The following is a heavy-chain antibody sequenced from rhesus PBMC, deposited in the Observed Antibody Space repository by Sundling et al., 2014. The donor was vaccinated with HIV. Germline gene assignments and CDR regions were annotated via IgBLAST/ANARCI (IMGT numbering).Heavy chain of an antibody. CDR2: INGKGGNT. CDR1: GVSINTYW. J-gene: IGHJ3*01. D-gene: IGHD5-24*01. CDR3: ARVYSGFSYDAFDF. Sequence: QVQLQESGPGLVKPSETLSLSCAVSGVSINTYWWGWIRQAPGKGLEWIAEINGKGGNTNYNPSLKSRVTLSGDTSKNQVSLKLRSVTAADTAVYYCARVYSGFSYDAFDFWGQGLRVTVSS. V-gene: IGHV4-80*01.